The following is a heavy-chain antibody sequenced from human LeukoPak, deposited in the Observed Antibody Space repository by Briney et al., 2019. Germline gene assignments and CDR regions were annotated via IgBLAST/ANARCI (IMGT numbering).Heavy chain of an antibody. D-gene: IGHD3-22*01. J-gene: IGHJ2*01. CDR3: ARHPGSLPDYYDSSGYYFDWYFDL. Sequence: GASVKVSRKASGYTLTSYGISWVRQAPGQGLEWMGWISAYNGNTNYAQKLQGRVTMTTDTSTSTAYMELRSLRSDDTAVYYCARHPGSLPDYYDSSGYYFDWYFDLWGRGTLVTVSS. V-gene: IGHV1-18*01. CDR2: ISAYNGNT. CDR1: GYTLTSYG.